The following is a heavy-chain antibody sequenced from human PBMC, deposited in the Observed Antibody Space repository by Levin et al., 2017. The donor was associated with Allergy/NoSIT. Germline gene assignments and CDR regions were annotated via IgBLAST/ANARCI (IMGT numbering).Heavy chain of an antibody. J-gene: IGHJ5*02. CDR1: GYTFTSYA. V-gene: IGHV7-4-1*02. CDR3: ARGFQGIAAS. Sequence: GESLKISCKASGYTFTSYAMNWVRQAPGQGLEWMGWINTNTGNPTYAQGFTGRFVFSLDTSVSTAYLQISSLKAEDTAVYYCARGFQGIAASWGQGTLVTVSS. D-gene: IGHD6-13*01. CDR2: INTNTGNP.